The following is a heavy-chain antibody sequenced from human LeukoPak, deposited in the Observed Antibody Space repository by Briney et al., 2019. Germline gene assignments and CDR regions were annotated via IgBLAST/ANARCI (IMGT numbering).Heavy chain of an antibody. D-gene: IGHD4-23*01. CDR2: ISTSSSYI. CDR1: GFTFSSYS. J-gene: IGHJ4*02. Sequence: PGGSLRLSCAASGFTFSSYSMNWVRQAPGKGLEWVSSISTSSSYIYYADSVKGRFTISRDNAKNSLYLQMNSLRAEDTAVYYCARGVYGGNFDFDYWGQGTLVTVSS. V-gene: IGHV3-21*01. CDR3: ARGVYGGNFDFDY.